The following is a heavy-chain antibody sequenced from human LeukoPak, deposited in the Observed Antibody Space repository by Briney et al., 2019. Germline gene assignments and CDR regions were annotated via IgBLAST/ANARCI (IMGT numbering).Heavy chain of an antibody. D-gene: IGHD5-24*01. J-gene: IGHJ3*02. CDR2: VYPGNSDT. CDR3: ARSPRDGYSDGVDDI. Sequence: GESLKISCKGSGNSFISYSIGWVRQMPGKGLERMGIVYPGNSDTTYSPSFQGQVTISADMSISTAYLQWRSLKASDTAMYYCARSPRDGYSDGVDDIWGQGTMVTVSS. CDR1: GNSFISYS. V-gene: IGHV5-51*01.